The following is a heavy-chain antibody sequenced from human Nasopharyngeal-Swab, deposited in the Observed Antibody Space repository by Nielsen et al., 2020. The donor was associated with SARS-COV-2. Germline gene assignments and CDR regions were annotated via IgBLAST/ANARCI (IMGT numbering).Heavy chain of an antibody. J-gene: IGHJ5*02. Sequence: GESLKISCAASGFTFSSYAMHWVRQAPGKGLEWVAVISYDGSNKYYADSVKGRLTISRDNSKNTLYLQMNSLRAEDTAVYYCARDGSMVRGVMMSDWFDPWGQGTLVTVSS. CDR1: GFTFSSYA. CDR3: ARDGSMVRGVMMSDWFDP. D-gene: IGHD3-10*01. CDR2: ISYDGSNK. V-gene: IGHV3-30-3*01.